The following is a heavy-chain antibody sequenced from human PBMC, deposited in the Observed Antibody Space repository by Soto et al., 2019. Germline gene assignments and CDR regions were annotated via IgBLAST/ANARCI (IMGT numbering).Heavy chain of an antibody. V-gene: IGHV6-1*01. J-gene: IGHJ5*02. D-gene: IGHD3-10*01. CDR1: GDSVSSNSAA. CDR2: TYYRSKWYN. CDR3: ARWAEKHYXLDSNWXDP. Sequence: SXTLSLTCAISGDSVSSNSAAWNWIRQSPSRGLEWLGRTYYRSKWYNDYAVSVKSRITINPDTSKNQFSLQLNSVTPEDTAVYYCARWAEKHYXLDSNWXDPWGQGTLVTVSS.